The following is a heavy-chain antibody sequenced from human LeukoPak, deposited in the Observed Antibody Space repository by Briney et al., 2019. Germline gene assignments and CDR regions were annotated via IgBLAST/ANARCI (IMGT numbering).Heavy chain of an antibody. J-gene: IGHJ4*02. D-gene: IGHD1/OR15-1a*01. Sequence: GESLKISCKGSGYSFTSNWIGWGRQMPGKGLEWRGIIYPDDSDTRDSPSFQGQVTISADKSINTAYVQWSSLKASDTGMYYCARHAQTTVVPDYWGQGTLVTVSS. V-gene: IGHV5-51*01. CDR1: GYSFTSNW. CDR2: IYPDDSDT. CDR3: ARHAQTTVVPDY.